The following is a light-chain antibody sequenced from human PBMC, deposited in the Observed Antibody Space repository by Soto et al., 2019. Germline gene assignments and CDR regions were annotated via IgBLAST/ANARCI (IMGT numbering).Light chain of an antibody. V-gene: IGKV3-11*01. Sequence: EVVLTQFPANLSLSPGESATLSCRASQSVSYYLAWYQQKAGQAPRLLISDASKRATGIPARFSGSGSWTAFTLTISSLEPEDFAVYYCQQRSNWPALTFGGGTKVEI. CDR3: QQRSNWPALT. CDR1: QSVSYY. CDR2: DAS. J-gene: IGKJ4*01.